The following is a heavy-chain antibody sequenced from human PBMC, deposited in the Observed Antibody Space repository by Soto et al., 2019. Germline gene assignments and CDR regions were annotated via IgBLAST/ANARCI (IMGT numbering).Heavy chain of an antibody. CDR3: ARDDDYEANGLDY. Sequence: SLRLSFVGSGFTFSRYVMHWLRQAPGEGLEWMAVIVNDGSDRDYAASVAGRFTISRDNSKNTLYLQMDNLGVDDTAMYYCARDDDYEANGLDYWGQGTLVTASS. CDR1: GFTFSRYV. V-gene: IGHV3-33*01. D-gene: IGHD4-17*01. CDR2: IVNDGSDR. J-gene: IGHJ4*02.